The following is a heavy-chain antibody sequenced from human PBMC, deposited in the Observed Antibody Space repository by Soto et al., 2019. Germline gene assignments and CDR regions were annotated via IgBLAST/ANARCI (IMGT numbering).Heavy chain of an antibody. CDR3: AKDAAMIVHELAFYI. Sequence: EVQLVESGGGLVQPGRSLRLSCAASGFTFDDYAMHWVRQAPGKGLEWVSGISWNSGSIGYADSVKGRFTISRDNAKNSLYLQMNSLRAEDTALYYCAKDAAMIVHELAFYIWGQGTMVTVSS. V-gene: IGHV3-9*01. CDR2: ISWNSGSI. J-gene: IGHJ3*02. D-gene: IGHD3-22*01. CDR1: GFTFDDYA.